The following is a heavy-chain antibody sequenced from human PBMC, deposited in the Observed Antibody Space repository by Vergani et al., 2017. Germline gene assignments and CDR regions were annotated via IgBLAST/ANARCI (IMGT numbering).Heavy chain of an antibody. CDR1: GFIFSHYA. J-gene: IGHJ4*02. Sequence: QVQLVESGGGVVQPGGSLRLSCAASGFIFSHYAMHWVRQAPGKGLEWVAFIRFDGSNEYYADSLKGRFTISRDNSKNTLYLQMNNVRPEDTAVYYCAKEGGGYCSGGTFYPEYWGQGTLVIVSS. D-gene: IGHD2-15*01. CDR3: AKEGGGYCSGGTFYPEY. V-gene: IGHV3-30*02. CDR2: IRFDGSNE.